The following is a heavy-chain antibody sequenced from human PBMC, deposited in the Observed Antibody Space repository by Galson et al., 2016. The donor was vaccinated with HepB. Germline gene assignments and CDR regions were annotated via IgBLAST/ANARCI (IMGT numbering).Heavy chain of an antibody. CDR2: LSYNGLNP. CDR1: GFVFSNYG. D-gene: IGHD2-15*01. CDR3: TKRVAEGGLGDT. Sequence: SLRLSCAASGFVFSNYGMHWVRQAPGKGLEWVAGLSYNGLNPHYPDSLMGRFTVSRDNSKSIMYLQMDSLRPDDTAVYYCTKRVAEGGLGDTWGQGTVVTVSS. V-gene: IGHV3-30*18. J-gene: IGHJ5*02.